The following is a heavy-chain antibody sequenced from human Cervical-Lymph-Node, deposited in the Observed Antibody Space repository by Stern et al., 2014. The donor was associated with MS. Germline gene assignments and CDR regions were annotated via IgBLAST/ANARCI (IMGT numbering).Heavy chain of an antibody. V-gene: IGHV1-2*02. CDR2: IHLKSGGT. CDR1: GYTFTGYY. CDR3: ARTYDGDFVENWYLDL. D-gene: IGHD2-8*01. J-gene: IGHJ2*01. Sequence: VQLVQSGAEVKKPGASVEVSCKASGYTFTGYYMHWVRQAPGQGLEWMGWIHLKSGGTNYAQKFQGRVAMTRDTSISTAYMELSRLRSDDTAVYYCARTYDGDFVENWYLDLWGRGTLVTVSS.